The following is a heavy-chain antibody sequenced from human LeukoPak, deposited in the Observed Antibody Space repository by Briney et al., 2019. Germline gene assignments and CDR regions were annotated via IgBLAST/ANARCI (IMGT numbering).Heavy chain of an antibody. CDR1: GFTFSSYA. V-gene: IGHV3-23*01. CDR2: ISGSGGST. D-gene: IGHD6-19*01. CDR3: AKMEYSSGCIDY. Sequence: GGSLRLSCSASGFTFSSYAMSWVRQAPGKGLEWVSAISGSGGSTYYADSVKGRFTISRDNSKNTLYLQMNSLRAEDTAVYYCAKMEYSSGCIDYWGQGTLVTVSS. J-gene: IGHJ4*02.